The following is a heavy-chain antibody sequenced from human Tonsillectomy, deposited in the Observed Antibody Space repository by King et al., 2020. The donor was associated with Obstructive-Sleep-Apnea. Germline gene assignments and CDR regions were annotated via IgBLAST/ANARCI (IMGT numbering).Heavy chain of an antibody. D-gene: IGHD6-19*01. CDR3: AREPIAVAGVFDY. V-gene: IGHV3-9*01. J-gene: IGHJ4*02. CDR1: GFTFDDYA. Sequence: EVQLVESGGGLAQPGRSLRLSCAASGFTFDDYAMHWVRQTPAKGLEWVSAITWNSGTTGYADSVKGRLTISRDNAKNSLFLQMNSLRPEDTAVYYCAREPIAVAGVFDYWGQGTLVSVSS. CDR2: ITWNSGTT.